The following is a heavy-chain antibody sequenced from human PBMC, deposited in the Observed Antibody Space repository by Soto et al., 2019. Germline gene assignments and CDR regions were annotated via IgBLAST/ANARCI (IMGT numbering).Heavy chain of an antibody. CDR2: ISGSGGST. D-gene: IGHD6-19*01. Sequence: GGSLRLSCAASGFTFSSYAMSWVRQAPGKGLEWVSAISGSGGSTYYADSVKGRFTISRDNSKNTLYLQMNSLRAEDTAVYYCAKCGEQWLLTPYYYYGMDVWGQGTTVTVSS. J-gene: IGHJ6*02. V-gene: IGHV3-23*01. CDR3: AKCGEQWLLTPYYYYGMDV. CDR1: GFTFSSYA.